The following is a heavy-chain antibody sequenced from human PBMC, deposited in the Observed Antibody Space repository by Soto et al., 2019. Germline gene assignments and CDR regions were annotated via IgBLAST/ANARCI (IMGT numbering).Heavy chain of an antibody. CDR2: ISSTADGT. D-gene: IGHD1-26*01. V-gene: IGHV3-23*01. CDR3: AQAISRERQIDY. CDR1: GFTFSSYA. Sequence: EVQLLESGGGLVQPGGSLRLSCAASGFTFSSYAMGWVRQAPGKGLEWVSTISSTADGTDYADSGKGRFTISRDNSKNTLYLQMNSLRADDTAVYYCAQAISRERQIDYWGQGTLVTVSS. J-gene: IGHJ4*02.